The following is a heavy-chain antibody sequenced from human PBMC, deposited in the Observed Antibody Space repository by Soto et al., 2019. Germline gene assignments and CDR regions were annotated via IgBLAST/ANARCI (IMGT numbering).Heavy chain of an antibody. Sequence: PSETLSLTCAVYGGSFSGYYWSWIRQPPGKGLEWIGEINHSGSTNYNPSLKSRVTISVDTSKNQFSLKLSSVTAADTAVYYCARGPAYYDFWSGYYNNYYFDYWGQGTLVTVSS. CDR3: ARGPAYYDFWSGYYNNYYFDY. V-gene: IGHV4-34*01. D-gene: IGHD3-3*01. CDR1: GGSFSGYY. J-gene: IGHJ4*02. CDR2: INHSGST.